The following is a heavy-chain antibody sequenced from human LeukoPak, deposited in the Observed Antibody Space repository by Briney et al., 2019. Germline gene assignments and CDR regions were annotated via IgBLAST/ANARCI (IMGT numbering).Heavy chain of an antibody. CDR1: GFTFSSYA. Sequence: SGGSLRLSCAAAGFTFSSYAMSWVRQAPGKGLERVSTVSGNGGSTHYADSVKGRFTISRDNSKNTLYLQMKSLRAEATAVYYCAKAYSGSYMGGADYWGQGTLVTVSS. J-gene: IGHJ4*02. D-gene: IGHD1-26*01. CDR3: AKAYSGSYMGGADY. V-gene: IGHV3-23*01. CDR2: VSGNGGST.